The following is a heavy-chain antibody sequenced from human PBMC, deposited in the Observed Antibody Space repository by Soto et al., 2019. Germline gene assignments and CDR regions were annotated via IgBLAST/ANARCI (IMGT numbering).Heavy chain of an antibody. Sequence: EVQLVESGGGLVQPGGSLRLSCAASGFTFSSYWMSWVRQAPGKGLEWVANIKQDGSEKYYVDSVKGRFTISRDNAKNSLYLQMKSLRAEDTAVYYCARGSGWYKADAFDIWGQGTMVTVSS. D-gene: IGHD6-19*01. CDR1: GFTFSSYW. J-gene: IGHJ3*02. V-gene: IGHV3-7*05. CDR2: IKQDGSEK. CDR3: ARGSGWYKADAFDI.